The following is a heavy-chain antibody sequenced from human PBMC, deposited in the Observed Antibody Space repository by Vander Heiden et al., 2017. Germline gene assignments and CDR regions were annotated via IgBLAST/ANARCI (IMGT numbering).Heavy chain of an antibody. V-gene: IGHV3-21*01. Sequence: EVQLVESGGGLVKPGGSLRLSCAASGFTFSSYSMNWVRQAPGKGLEWVSSISSSSSYIYYADSVKGRFTISRDNAKNSLYLQMNSLRAEDTAVYYCARDSFYVAVAGPFDYWGQGTLVTVSS. D-gene: IGHD6-19*01. J-gene: IGHJ4*02. CDR1: GFTFSSYS. CDR2: ISSSSSYI. CDR3: ARDSFYVAVAGPFDY.